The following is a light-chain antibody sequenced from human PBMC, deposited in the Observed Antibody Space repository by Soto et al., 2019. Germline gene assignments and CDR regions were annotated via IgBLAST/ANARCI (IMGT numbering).Light chain of an antibody. J-gene: IGKJ4*01. Sequence: EIVLTQSPGTLSLSPGERATLSCRASQSVSSSYLAWYQQKPGQAPRLLIYGASSRATGIPDRFSGSGSGTDFTLTISRLAPEDFAVYYCQKYGSSPPTFGGGTKVEI. V-gene: IGKV3-20*01. CDR2: GAS. CDR3: QKYGSSPPT. CDR1: QSVSSSY.